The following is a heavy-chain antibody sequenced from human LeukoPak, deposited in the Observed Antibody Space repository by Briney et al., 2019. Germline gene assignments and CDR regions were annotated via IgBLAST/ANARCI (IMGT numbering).Heavy chain of an antibody. CDR2: INTNTGNP. CDR3: ARDRELDGYNYREFEL. D-gene: IGHD5-24*01. Sequence: ASVKVSCKASGYTFTSYAMNWVRQAPGQGLEWMGWINTNTGNPTYAQGFTGRFVFSLDTSVSTAYLQISSLKAEDTAVYYCARDRELDGYNYREFELWGQGTLVTVSS. J-gene: IGHJ5*02. CDR1: GYTFTSYA. V-gene: IGHV7-4-1*02.